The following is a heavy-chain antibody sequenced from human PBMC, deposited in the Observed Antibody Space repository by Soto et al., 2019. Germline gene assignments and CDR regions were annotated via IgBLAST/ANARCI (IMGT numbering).Heavy chain of an antibody. CDR1: GGSFSDHY. V-gene: IGHV4-34*01. J-gene: IGHJ4*01. D-gene: IGHD4-17*01. CDR3: ATRLPTDY. Sequence: QVQLQQSGAGLLKPSETLSLTCAVYGGSFSDHYWSWIRQSPGKGLEWIGEINHSGSASHNPSLKSRVTLSVDRSKNQFSLKLSSVTAADTAVYYCATRLPTDYWGRGTLVTVSS. CDR2: INHSGSA.